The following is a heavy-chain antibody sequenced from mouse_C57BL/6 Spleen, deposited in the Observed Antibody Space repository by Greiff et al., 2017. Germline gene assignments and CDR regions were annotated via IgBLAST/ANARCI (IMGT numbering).Heavy chain of an antibody. V-gene: IGHV5-16*01. Sequence: EVKVVESEGGLVQPGSSMKLSCTASGFTFSDYYMAWVRQVPEKGLEWVANINYDGSSPYYLESLKSRFIISSDNAKNMLYLQMSSLKSENTATYYCARLQDYENYYFEYWGPGTTLPVFS. CDR3: ARLQDYENYYFEY. CDR1: GFTFSDYY. D-gene: IGHD2-4*01. CDR2: INYDGSSP. J-gene: IGHJ2*01.